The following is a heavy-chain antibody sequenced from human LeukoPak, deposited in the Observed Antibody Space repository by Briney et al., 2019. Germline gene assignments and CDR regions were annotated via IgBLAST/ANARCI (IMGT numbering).Heavy chain of an antibody. V-gene: IGHV3-7*01. CDR2: IKQDGSDK. CDR3: ARENDGFDI. J-gene: IGHJ3*02. Sequence: GGSLRLSCAASGFTFSSHYISWVRQAPGKGLEWVANIKQDGSDKYYVDSVKGRFTISRDNAKNSLYLQMNSLRAEDTAVYYCARENDGFDIWGQGTTVTVSS. CDR1: GFTFSSHY.